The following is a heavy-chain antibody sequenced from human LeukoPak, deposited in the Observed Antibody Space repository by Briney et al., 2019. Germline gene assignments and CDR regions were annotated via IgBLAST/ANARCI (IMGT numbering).Heavy chain of an antibody. Sequence: TGGSLRLSCAASGFTFSSYAMSWVRQAPGKGLEWVSAISGSGGSTYYADSVKGRFTISRDNSKNTLYLQMNSLRAEDTAVYYCATITMVRGVISFDYWGQGTLVTVSS. CDR2: ISGSGGST. D-gene: IGHD3-10*01. CDR3: ATITMVRGVISFDY. CDR1: GFTFSSYA. V-gene: IGHV3-23*01. J-gene: IGHJ4*02.